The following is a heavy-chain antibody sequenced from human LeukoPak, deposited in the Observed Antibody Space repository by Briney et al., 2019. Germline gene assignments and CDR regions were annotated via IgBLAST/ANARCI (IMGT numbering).Heavy chain of an antibody. V-gene: IGHV4-59*08. Sequence: SETLSLTCTVSGGSISSYYWSWIRQPPGKGLEWIGYIYYSGSTNYNPSLKSRVTISVDTSKNQFSLKLSSVTAADTAVYYCARQLWFGEFRNWFDPWGQGTLVTVSS. D-gene: IGHD3-10*01. CDR2: IYYSGST. CDR3: ARQLWFGEFRNWFDP. CDR1: GGSISSYY. J-gene: IGHJ5*02.